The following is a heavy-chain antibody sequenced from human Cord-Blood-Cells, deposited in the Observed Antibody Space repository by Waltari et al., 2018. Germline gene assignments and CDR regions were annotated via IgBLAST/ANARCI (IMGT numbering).Heavy chain of an antibody. V-gene: IGHV3-30-3*01. D-gene: IGHD7-27*01. Sequence: QVQLVESGGGGVQPGRSLRLACAASGFTFSSYAMPWVRQAPGKGLEWVAVISYDGSNKYYADSVKGRFTISRDNSKNTLYLQMNSLRAEDMAVYYCARGNWGDWYFDLWGRGTLVTVSS. CDR1: GFTFSSYA. CDR2: ISYDGSNK. J-gene: IGHJ2*01. CDR3: ARGNWGDWYFDL.